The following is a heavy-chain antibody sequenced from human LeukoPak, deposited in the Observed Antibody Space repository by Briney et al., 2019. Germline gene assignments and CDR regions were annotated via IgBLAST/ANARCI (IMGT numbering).Heavy chain of an antibody. CDR2: ISSSSSFK. Sequence: GGSLRLSCVGSGFSFSSFTLNWVRQAPGKRLEWVASISSSSSFKQYADSAKGRFTISRDNAKNSLYLQMSGLRGEDTAVYYCARDLGSGDYLRKYFDLWGRGTLVAVSS. CDR1: GFSFSSFT. CDR3: ARDLGSGDYLRKYFDL. D-gene: IGHD4-17*01. V-gene: IGHV3-21*06. J-gene: IGHJ2*01.